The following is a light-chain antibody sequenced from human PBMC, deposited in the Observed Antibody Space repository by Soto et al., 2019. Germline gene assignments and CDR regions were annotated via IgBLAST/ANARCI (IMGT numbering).Light chain of an antibody. CDR3: QHYNSYSEA. Sequence: EIVMTQSPATLSVSPVERATLSCRASQSVSSNLAWYQQKPGQAPRLLIYGASSRATGIPDRFSGSGSGTDFTLTISSLQPDDFATYYCQHYNSYSEAFGQGTKVDIK. V-gene: IGKV3D-15*01. CDR1: QSVSSN. CDR2: GAS. J-gene: IGKJ1*01.